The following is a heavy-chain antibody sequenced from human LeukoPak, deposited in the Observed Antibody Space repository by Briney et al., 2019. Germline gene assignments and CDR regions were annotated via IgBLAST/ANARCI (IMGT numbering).Heavy chain of an antibody. D-gene: IGHD3-10*01. Sequence: SETLSLTCTVSGASISSYYWNWIRQPPGKGLEWIGYIFYSGSTNYNPSLKSRVTISVDTSKNQFSLKLSSVTAADTAVYYCASSRGHDAFDIWGQGTMVTVSS. V-gene: IGHV4-59*01. J-gene: IGHJ3*02. CDR2: IFYSGST. CDR1: GASISSYY. CDR3: ASSRGHDAFDI.